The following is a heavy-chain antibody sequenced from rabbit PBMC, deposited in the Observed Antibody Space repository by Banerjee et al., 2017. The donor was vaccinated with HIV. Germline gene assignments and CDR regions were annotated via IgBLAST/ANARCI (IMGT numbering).Heavy chain of an antibody. J-gene: IGHJ4*01. V-gene: IGHV1S45*01. Sequence: QQQLEESGGGLVKPEGSLTLSCTASGFSLNNNYVMCWVRQAPGKGLEWIACIYVGDGNTYYASWAKGRFTITKTSSTTVTLQMTSLPAADTASYFCAGDPWSGWTLWGPATLFPVS. CDR3: AGDPWSGWTL. CDR2: IYVGDGNT. D-gene: IGHD4-1*01. CDR1: GFSLNNNYV.